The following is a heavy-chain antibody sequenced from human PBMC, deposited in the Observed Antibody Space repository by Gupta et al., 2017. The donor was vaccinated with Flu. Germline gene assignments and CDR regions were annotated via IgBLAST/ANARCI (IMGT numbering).Heavy chain of an antibody. D-gene: IGHD2-2*01. CDR2: VDPEDGET. J-gene: IGHJ4*02. V-gene: IGHV1-69-2*01. Sequence: ADYYMHWVQQAPGKGLEGMGLVDPEDGETIYAEKVQGRVTITADTSTDTAYMELRSMRSEDTAVYYCATYDRLLSQAIDDGGQGTLVTVSS. CDR3: ATYDRLLSQAIDD. CDR1: ADYY.